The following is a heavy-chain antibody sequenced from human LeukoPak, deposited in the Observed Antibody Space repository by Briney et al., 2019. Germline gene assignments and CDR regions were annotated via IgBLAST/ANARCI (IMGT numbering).Heavy chain of an antibody. V-gene: IGHV1-2*02. CDR3: ARDPMVRGSDWFDP. D-gene: IGHD3-10*01. J-gene: IGHJ5*02. CDR2: INPNSGGT. CDR1: GYTFTCYY. Sequence: ASVKVSCKASGYTFTCYYMHWVRQAPGQGLEWMGWINPNSGGTNYAQKFQGRVTMTRDTSISTAYMELSRLRSDDTAVYYCARDPMVRGSDWFDPWGQGTLVTVSS.